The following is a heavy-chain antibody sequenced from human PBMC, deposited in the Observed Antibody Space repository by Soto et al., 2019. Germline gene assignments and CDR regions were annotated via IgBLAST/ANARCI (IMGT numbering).Heavy chain of an antibody. D-gene: IGHD7-27*01. CDR2: ISGTGRVT. Sequence: EVQLLESGGGLVQPGESLKISCAVSGFTFSSYAMSWVRQAPGKGLEWVSGISGTGRVTNYAESVKGRFTISRDNPKNTLSLEMRSRRAEDTAVDYCAKDVHDAIVTGIEYVARWGQGTRVNVSS. CDR1: GFTFSSYA. J-gene: IGHJ1*01. CDR3: AKDVHDAIVTGIEYVAR. V-gene: IGHV3-23*01.